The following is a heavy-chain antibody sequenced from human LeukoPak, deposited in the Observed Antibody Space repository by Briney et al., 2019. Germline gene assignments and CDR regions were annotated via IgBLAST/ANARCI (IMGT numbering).Heavy chain of an antibody. Sequence: GGSLRLSCAASGFTFSSYWMSWVRQAPGKGLEWVANIKQAGSEKYYVDSVKGRFTISRDNAKNSLYLQMNSLRAEDTAVYYCAGSLRYFDDYYFDYWGQGTLVTVSS. CDR2: IKQAGSEK. V-gene: IGHV3-7*01. J-gene: IGHJ4*02. CDR1: GFTFSSYW. CDR3: AGSLRYFDDYYFDY. D-gene: IGHD3-9*01.